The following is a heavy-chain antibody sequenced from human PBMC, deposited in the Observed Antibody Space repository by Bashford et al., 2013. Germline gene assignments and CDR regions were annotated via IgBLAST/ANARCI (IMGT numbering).Heavy chain of an antibody. CDR2: MNPNSGNT. CDR1: GYTFTSYD. CDR3: ARGLIVVVPAARYYYYGIDV. Sequence: VKVSCKASGYTFTSYDINWVRQATGQGLEWMGWMNPNSGNTGYAQKFQGRVTMTRNTSISTAYMELSSLRSEDTAVYYCARGLIVVVPAARYYYYGIDVWGKGTTVTVSS. V-gene: IGHV1-8*01. D-gene: IGHD2-2*01. J-gene: IGHJ6*04.